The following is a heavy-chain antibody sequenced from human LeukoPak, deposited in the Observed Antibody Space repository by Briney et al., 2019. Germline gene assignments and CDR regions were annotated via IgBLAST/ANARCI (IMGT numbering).Heavy chain of an antibody. CDR2: IYYSGST. J-gene: IGHJ4*02. CDR3: ARAPDNSNYDSQFDY. V-gene: IGHV4-61*05. D-gene: IGHD4-11*01. Sequence: SETLSLTCTVSGGSISSSSYSWGWIRQPPGKGLEWIGYIYYSGSTNYNPSLKSRVTISVDTSKNQFSLKLSSVTAADTAVYYCARAPDNSNYDSQFDYWGQGTLVTVSS. CDR1: GGSISSSSYS.